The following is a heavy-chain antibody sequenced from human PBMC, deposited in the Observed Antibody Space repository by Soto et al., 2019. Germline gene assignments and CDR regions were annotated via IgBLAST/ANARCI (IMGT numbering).Heavy chain of an antibody. D-gene: IGHD3-3*01. CDR1: GGSFSGYY. J-gene: IGHJ6*02. Sequence: SETLSLTCAVYGGSFSGYYWSWIRQPPGKGLEWIGEINHSGSTNYNPSLKSRVTISVDTSKNQFSLKLSSVTAADTGVYYCARAYHDYDFYLGGMDVWGQGTTVTVSS. CDR3: ARAYHDYDFYLGGMDV. CDR2: INHSGST. V-gene: IGHV4-34*01.